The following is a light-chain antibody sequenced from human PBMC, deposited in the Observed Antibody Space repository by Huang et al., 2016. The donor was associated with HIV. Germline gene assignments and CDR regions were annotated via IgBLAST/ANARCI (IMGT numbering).Light chain of an antibody. V-gene: IGKV3D-20*01. Sequence: IVLTQSPATLSLSPGERATLTCGARQRGRNNYLAWYQQTPGLAPRLLIYDAHVRATGIPDRFSGSGSGTDFTLTISRLEPEDFAMYYCQQYSTSSYTFGQGTKVDI. CDR1: QRGRNNY. CDR3: QQYSTSSYT. J-gene: IGKJ2*01. CDR2: DAH.